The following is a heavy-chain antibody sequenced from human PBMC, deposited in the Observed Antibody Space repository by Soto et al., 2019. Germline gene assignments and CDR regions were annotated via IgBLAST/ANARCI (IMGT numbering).Heavy chain of an antibody. CDR2: IDPSDSYT. V-gene: IGHV5-10-1*01. Sequence: GESLKISCQGSGYSFTSYWISWVRQMPGKGLEWMGRIDPSDSYTNYSPSFQGHVTISADKSISTAYLQWSSLKASDTAMYYCATPVYCSGGSCYYYYGMDVWGQGTTVTVSS. J-gene: IGHJ6*02. CDR1: GYSFTSYW. D-gene: IGHD2-15*01. CDR3: ATPVYCSGGSCYYYYGMDV.